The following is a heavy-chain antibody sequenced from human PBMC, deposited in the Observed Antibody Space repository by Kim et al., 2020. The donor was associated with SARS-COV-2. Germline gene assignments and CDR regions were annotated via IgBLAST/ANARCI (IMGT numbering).Heavy chain of an antibody. J-gene: IGHJ3*02. V-gene: IGHV3-20*01. CDR3: ARARTGTTFLEAFNI. D-gene: IGHD1-7*01. Sequence: GGSLRLSCAASGFTFDDYGMSWVRQAPGKGLEWVSGINWNGGSTGYADSVKGRFTISRDNGKSSLYLQMNSLRAEDTALYHCARARTGTTFLEAFNIWGQGTKVTFSS. CDR2: INWNGGST. CDR1: GFTFDDYG.